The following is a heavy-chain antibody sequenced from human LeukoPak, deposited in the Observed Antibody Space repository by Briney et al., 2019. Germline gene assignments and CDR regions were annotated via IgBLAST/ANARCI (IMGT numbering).Heavy chain of an antibody. V-gene: IGHV3-9*01. CDR3: AKDRGYSYGGIDY. J-gene: IGHJ4*02. D-gene: IGHD5-18*01. CDR2: ISWNSGSI. CDR1: GFTFDDYA. Sequence: GGSLGLSCAASGFTFDDYAMHWVRQAPGKGLEWVSGISWNSGSIGYADSVKGRFTISRDNAKNSLYLQMNSLRAEDTALYYCAKDRGYSYGGIDYWGQGTLVTVSS.